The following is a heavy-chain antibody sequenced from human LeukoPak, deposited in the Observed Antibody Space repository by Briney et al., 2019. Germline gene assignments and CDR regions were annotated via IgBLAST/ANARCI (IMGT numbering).Heavy chain of an antibody. Sequence: GGSLRLSCAASGFSFSSNWMSWFRQAPGKGLEWVAHIKPDGSETYYVDSVRGRFTIPRDNAKNSLQMNGLRAEDTAVYYCARRGGSSSRRSPIDYWGQGTLVTVSS. D-gene: IGHD6-6*01. V-gene: IGHV3-7*01. CDR2: IKPDGSET. CDR3: ARRGGSSSRRSPIDY. CDR1: GFSFSSNW. J-gene: IGHJ4*02.